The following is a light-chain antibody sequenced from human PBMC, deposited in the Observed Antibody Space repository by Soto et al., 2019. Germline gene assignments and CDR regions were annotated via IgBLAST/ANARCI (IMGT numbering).Light chain of an antibody. J-gene: IGKJ1*01. V-gene: IGKV3-20*01. CDR1: QSVSSD. CDR3: HQYGSSPQT. CDR2: GAS. Sequence: EIVMTQSPATLPVSPGERATLSCRASQSVSSDLAWYQQKPGQAPRLLIYGASSRATGIPDRFTGSGSGTDFTLTISRLEPEDFAVFYCHQYGSSPQTFGQGTNVDIK.